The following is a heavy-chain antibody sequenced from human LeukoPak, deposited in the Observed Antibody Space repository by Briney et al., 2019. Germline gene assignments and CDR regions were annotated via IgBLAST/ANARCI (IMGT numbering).Heavy chain of an antibody. Sequence: PGGSLRLSCAASGSTVSSNYMSWVRQAPGKGLEWVSVIYSGGSTYYADSVKGRFTISRDDSKNTVYLQMNSLRPEDTALYYCAKGGSRGTYYFDYWGQGTLVTVSS. J-gene: IGHJ4*02. CDR2: IYSGGST. CDR3: AKGGSRGTYYFDY. D-gene: IGHD6-19*01. V-gene: IGHV3-53*05. CDR1: GSTVSSNY.